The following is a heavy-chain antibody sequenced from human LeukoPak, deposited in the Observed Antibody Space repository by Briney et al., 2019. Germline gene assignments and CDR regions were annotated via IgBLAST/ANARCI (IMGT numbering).Heavy chain of an antibody. CDR3: ARVLELGMADYFDY. D-gene: IGHD3-10*01. V-gene: IGHV3-30-3*01. CDR2: ISYDGSNK. Sequence: GGSLRLPCAASGFTFSSYAMHWVRQAPGKGLEWVAVISYDGSNKYYADSVKGRFTISRDNSKNTLYLQMNSLRAEDTAVYYCARVLELGMADYFDYWGQGTLVTVSS. CDR1: GFTFSSYA. J-gene: IGHJ4*02.